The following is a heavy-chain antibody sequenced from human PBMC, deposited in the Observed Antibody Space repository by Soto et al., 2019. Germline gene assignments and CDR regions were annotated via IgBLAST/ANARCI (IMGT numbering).Heavy chain of an antibody. Sequence: GGSLRLSCAASGFTFSSYEMNWVRQAPGKGLEWVSYISSSGSTIYYADSVKGRFTISRDNAKNSLYLQMNSLRAEDTAVYYCARDFRHYDFWSGYSYYYYYGMDVWGQGTTVTVSS. V-gene: IGHV3-48*03. D-gene: IGHD3-3*01. CDR2: ISSSGSTI. CDR1: GFTFSSYE. CDR3: ARDFRHYDFWSGYSYYYYYGMDV. J-gene: IGHJ6*02.